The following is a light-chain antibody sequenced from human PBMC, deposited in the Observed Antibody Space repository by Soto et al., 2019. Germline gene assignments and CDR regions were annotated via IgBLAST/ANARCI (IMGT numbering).Light chain of an antibody. V-gene: IGKV1-5*03. CDR2: DVS. CDR3: QQYQTCSRT. Sequence: DIQMTQSPSTLSASIGDRIIITCRASQSINTWLAWYQQKPGEAPKLLIYDVSTLARGVPSSFSGSGSETEFTLTISRLQPDDFAPFYCQQYQTCSRTFGQGTKVEV. CDR1: QSINTW. J-gene: IGKJ1*01.